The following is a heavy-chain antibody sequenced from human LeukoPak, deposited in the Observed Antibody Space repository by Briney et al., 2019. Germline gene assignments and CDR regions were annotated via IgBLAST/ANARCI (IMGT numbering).Heavy chain of an antibody. CDR3: AKDIGSVGSTIDY. J-gene: IGHJ4*02. D-gene: IGHD1-26*01. Sequence: PGRSLRLSCAASGFTFDEYAMHGVRQAPGKGLEWVSGISWNSGSIGYADSVKGRFTISRDNAKNSLYLQMNSLRAEDMALYYCAKDIGSVGSTIDYWGPGTLVTVSS. CDR2: ISWNSGSI. V-gene: IGHV3-9*03. CDR1: GFTFDEYA.